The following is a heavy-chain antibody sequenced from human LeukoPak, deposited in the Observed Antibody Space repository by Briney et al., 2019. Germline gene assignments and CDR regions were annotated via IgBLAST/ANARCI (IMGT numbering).Heavy chain of an antibody. J-gene: IGHJ3*02. CDR2: IYFSGTT. CDR1: GASINSGHYY. V-gene: IGHV4-31*03. Sequence: SETLSLTCTVSGASINSGHYYWSWIRQHPGTGLEWIGYIYFSGTTYYNPSLRSRVTISVDTSKNQFSLKLSSVTAADTAVYYSARDPAPYCSSGNCYGASDIWGQGTMVTVSS. D-gene: IGHD2-2*01. CDR3: ARDPAPYCSSGNCYGASDI.